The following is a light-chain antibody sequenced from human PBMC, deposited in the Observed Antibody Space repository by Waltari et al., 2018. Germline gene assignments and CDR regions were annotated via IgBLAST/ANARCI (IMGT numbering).Light chain of an antibody. Sequence: HSVLTQPPSVSGAPGPWFTIACTGSSSNSGSGWDVHWYQLLPGTAPKVLIYGNSNLPSGVPDRFSCSKAGTAASLAITVLQAEDEADYYCQSYDNSLSGSVFGGGTKLTVL. CDR1: SSNSGSGWD. CDR3: QSYDNSLSGSV. V-gene: IGLV1-40*01. CDR2: GNS. J-gene: IGLJ2*01.